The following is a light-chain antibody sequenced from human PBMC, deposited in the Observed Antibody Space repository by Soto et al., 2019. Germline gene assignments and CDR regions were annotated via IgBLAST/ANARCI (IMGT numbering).Light chain of an antibody. Sequence: ETVLTQSPATLSLSPGERATLSCRASQSVSSYLAWYQQKPGQAPRLPIYDASNRATGIPARFSGSGSGTDFTLTISSLEPEDFAVYYCQQRSKGLTFGGGTKVDIK. CDR2: DAS. V-gene: IGKV3-11*01. CDR3: QQRSKGLT. J-gene: IGKJ4*01. CDR1: QSVSSY.